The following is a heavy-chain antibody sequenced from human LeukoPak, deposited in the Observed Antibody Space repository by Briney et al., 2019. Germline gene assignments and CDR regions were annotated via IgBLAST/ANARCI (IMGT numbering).Heavy chain of an antibody. CDR2: ISDSGANT. J-gene: IGHJ3*02. CDR3: ARDALFDI. CDR1: GFTFSSCG. Sequence: KPGGSLRLSCAASGFTFSSCGMAWVRQAPGKVLEWVSTISDSGANTHYADSVKGRFTISRDNAKNSLYLQMNSLRAEDTAVYYCARDALFDIWGQGTMVTVSS. V-gene: IGHV3-21*01.